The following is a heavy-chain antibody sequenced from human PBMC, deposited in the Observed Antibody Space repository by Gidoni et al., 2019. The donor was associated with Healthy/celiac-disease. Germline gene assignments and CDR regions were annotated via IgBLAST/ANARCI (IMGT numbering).Heavy chain of an antibody. Sequence: QVQLVQSGAEVKKPGASVKVSCKASGYTFTGYYMHWVRQAPGQGLEWMGWINPNSGGTNYAQKFQGRVTMTRDTSISTAYMELSRLRSDDTAVYYCARDRGRSIAARTTFAYWGQGTLVTVSS. D-gene: IGHD6-6*01. CDR2: INPNSGGT. CDR1: GYTFTGYY. J-gene: IGHJ4*02. CDR3: ARDRGRSIAARTTFAY. V-gene: IGHV1-2*02.